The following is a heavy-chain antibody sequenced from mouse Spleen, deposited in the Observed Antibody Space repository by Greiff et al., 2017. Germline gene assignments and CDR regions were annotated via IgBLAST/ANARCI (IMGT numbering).Heavy chain of an antibody. J-gene: IGHJ2*01. CDR1: GYTFTDYY. V-gene: IGHV1-19*01. D-gene: IGHD2-4*01. Sequence: VHVKQSGPVLVKPGASVKMSCKASGYTFTDYYMNWVKQSHGKSLEWIGVINPYNGGTSYNQKFKGKATLTVDKSSSTAYMELNSLTSEDSAVYYCARSTYYDYVYYFDYWGQGTTLTVSS. CDR3: ARSTYYDYVYYFDY. CDR2: INPYNGGT.